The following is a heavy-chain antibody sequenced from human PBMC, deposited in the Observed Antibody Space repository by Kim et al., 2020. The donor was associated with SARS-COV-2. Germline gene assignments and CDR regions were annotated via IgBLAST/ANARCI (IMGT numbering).Heavy chain of an antibody. D-gene: IGHD6-13*01. CDR1: GYTFTSYD. J-gene: IGHJ6*03. Sequence: ASVKVSCKASGYTFTSYDINWVRQATGQGLEWMGWMNPNSGNTGYAQKFQGRVTMTRNTSISTAYMELSSLRSEDTAVYYCARGRASGYSSSWYQYYYYYYMDVWGKGTTVTVSS. CDR3: ARGRASGYSSSWYQYYYYYYMDV. CDR2: MNPNSGNT. V-gene: IGHV1-8*01.